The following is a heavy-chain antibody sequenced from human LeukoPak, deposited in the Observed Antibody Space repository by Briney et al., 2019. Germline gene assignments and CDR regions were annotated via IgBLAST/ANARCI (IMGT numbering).Heavy chain of an antibody. Sequence: SETLSLTCTVSGGSISSYYWNWIRQPPGKGLEWIGEIYHSGSTNYNPSLKSRVTISVDKSKNQFSLKLSSVTAADTAVYYCARADCSGGSCYGDSNWFDPWGQGTLVTVSS. D-gene: IGHD2-15*01. CDR3: ARADCSGGSCYGDSNWFDP. CDR1: GGSISSYY. J-gene: IGHJ5*02. CDR2: IYHSGST. V-gene: IGHV4-59*12.